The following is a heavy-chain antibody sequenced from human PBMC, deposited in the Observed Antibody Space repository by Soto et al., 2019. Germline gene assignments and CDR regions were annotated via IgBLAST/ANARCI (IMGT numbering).Heavy chain of an antibody. J-gene: IGHJ4*02. Sequence: QVQLQQWGAGLLKPSETLSLTCAVYGGSFSGYYWSWIRQPPGKGLEWIGEINHSGSTNYNPSLKSRVTISVDTSKNQFSLKLSSVTAADTAVYYCAIGQVDIVVVPAAMLDYWGQGTLVTVSS. D-gene: IGHD2-2*01. CDR2: INHSGST. CDR1: GGSFSGYY. CDR3: AIGQVDIVVVPAAMLDY. V-gene: IGHV4-34*01.